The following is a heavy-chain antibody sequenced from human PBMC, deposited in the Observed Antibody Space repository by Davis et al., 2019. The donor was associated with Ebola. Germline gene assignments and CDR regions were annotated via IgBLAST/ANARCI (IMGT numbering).Heavy chain of an antibody. CDR2: INHSGST. V-gene: IGHV4-34*01. J-gene: IGHJ4*02. CDR1: GGSFSGYY. Sequence: MPSETLSLTCAVYGGSFSGYYWSWIRQPPGKGLEWIGEINHSGSTNYNPSLKSRVTISVDTSKNQFSLKLSSMTAADTAVYYCARGRSAGIDYWGQGTLVTVSS. CDR3: ARGRSAGIDY.